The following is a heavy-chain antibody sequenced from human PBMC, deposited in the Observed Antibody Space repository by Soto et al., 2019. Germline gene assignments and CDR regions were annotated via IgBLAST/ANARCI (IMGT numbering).Heavy chain of an antibody. CDR2: IIPNFGTT. CDR3: TREGSAPYYYYGMDA. V-gene: IGHV1-69*13. J-gene: IGHJ4*02. CDR1: GGTFSSYA. D-gene: IGHD3-22*01. Sequence: SVKVSCKASGGTFSSYAISWVRQAPGQGLEWMGGIIPNFGTTNYAQNLQGRVTITADASTSTAYMELRSLRSEDTAVYYCTREGSAPYYYYGMDAWGQGTLVTVSS.